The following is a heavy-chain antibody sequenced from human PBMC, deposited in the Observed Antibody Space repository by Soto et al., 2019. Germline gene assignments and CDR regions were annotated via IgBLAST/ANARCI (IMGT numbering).Heavy chain of an antibody. J-gene: IGHJ4*02. Sequence: QVQLVESGGGVVQPGRSLRLSCAASGFTFSSYAMHWVRQAPGKGLGWVAVISYDGSNKYYADSVKGRFTISRDNSKNTLYLQMNSLRAEDTAVYYCAREQRDGYNPDFDYWGQGTLVTVSS. CDR2: ISYDGSNK. V-gene: IGHV3-30-3*01. CDR3: AREQRDGYNPDFDY. D-gene: IGHD5-12*01. CDR1: GFTFSSYA.